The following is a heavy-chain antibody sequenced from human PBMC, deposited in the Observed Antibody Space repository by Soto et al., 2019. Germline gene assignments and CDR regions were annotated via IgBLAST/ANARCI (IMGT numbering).Heavy chain of an antibody. D-gene: IGHD6-6*01. CDR1: GFTFCSYA. Sequence: SGGALSPSCAASGFTFCSYALSRVRPAPGEGLGWVSAISGSGGSTYYADSVKGRFTISRDNSKNTLYLQMNSLRAEDTAVYYCAKDLKLKQLALTDLFDYWGQGTLVTVSS. V-gene: IGHV3-23*01. J-gene: IGHJ4*02. CDR3: AKDLKLKQLALTDLFDY. CDR2: ISGSGGST.